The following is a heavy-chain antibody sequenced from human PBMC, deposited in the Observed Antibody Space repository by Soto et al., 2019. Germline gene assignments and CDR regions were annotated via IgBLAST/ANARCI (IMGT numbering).Heavy chain of an antibody. CDR1: GGSFSGYY. CDR2: INHSGST. D-gene: IGHD3-3*01. CDR3: ARDRGLITIFGVVTHYYHGMDV. Sequence: SETLSLTCAVYGGSFSGYYWSWIRQPPGKGLEWIGEINHSGSTNYNPSLKSRVTISVDTSKNQFSLKLSSVTAADTAVYYCARDRGLITIFGVVTHYYHGMDVWGQGTTVTVSS. V-gene: IGHV4-34*01. J-gene: IGHJ6*02.